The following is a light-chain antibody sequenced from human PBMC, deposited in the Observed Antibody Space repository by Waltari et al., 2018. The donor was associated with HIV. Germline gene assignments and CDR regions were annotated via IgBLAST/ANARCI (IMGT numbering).Light chain of an antibody. Sequence: QSALTQPPSVSGSPGQSVTISCTGTTNDVGFYNYVSWYQQYPGKAPKPILFDVNQRPSGVPERFSGSKSGNTASLTISGLQTEDEADYFCCAYAAGHVSYVFGNGTAVAVL. J-gene: IGLJ1*01. CDR1: TNDVGFYNY. CDR2: DVN. V-gene: IGLV2-11*01. CDR3: CAYAAGHVSYV.